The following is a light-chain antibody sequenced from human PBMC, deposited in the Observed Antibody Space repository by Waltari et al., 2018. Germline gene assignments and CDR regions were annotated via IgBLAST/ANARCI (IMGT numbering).Light chain of an antibody. CDR3: QQYGSSPGT. CDR2: GAS. J-gene: IGKJ1*01. V-gene: IGKV3-20*01. Sequence: EIALTQSPGTLSLSPGERATLSCRASQRVSSSYLAWYQQKPGQAPRLLIYGASSRATGIPDRFSGSGSGTDFTLTISRLEPEDFAVYYCQQYGSSPGTFGQGTKVEIK. CDR1: QRVSSSY.